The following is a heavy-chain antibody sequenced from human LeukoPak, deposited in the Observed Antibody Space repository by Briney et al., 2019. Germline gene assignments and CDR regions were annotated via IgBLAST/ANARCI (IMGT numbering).Heavy chain of an antibody. CDR1: RFTFSTYW. Sequence: PGGSLRLSCAASRFTFSTYWMSWVRQAPGKGLEWVANIKQDGREKYYVDSVKGRFTISRDNAKNSLYLQMNSLRAEDTAVYYCARDRGNDYISYFFDYWGQGILVTVSS. V-gene: IGHV3-7*01. CDR2: IKQDGREK. D-gene: IGHD4-11*01. J-gene: IGHJ4*02. CDR3: ARDRGNDYISYFFDY.